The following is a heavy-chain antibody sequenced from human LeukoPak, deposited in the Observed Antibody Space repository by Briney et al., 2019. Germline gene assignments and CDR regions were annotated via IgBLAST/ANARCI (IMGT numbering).Heavy chain of an antibody. J-gene: IGHJ4*02. CDR1: GYTFTSYD. CDR3: ARGILRQQLVHTY. D-gene: IGHD6-13*01. CDR2: MNPNSGNT. V-gene: IGHV1-8*01. Sequence: ASVKVSCEASGYTFTSYDINWVRQATGQGLEWMGWMNPNSGNTGYAQKFQGRVTMTRNTSISTAYMELSSLRSEDTAVYYRARGILRQQLVHTYWGQGTLVTVSS.